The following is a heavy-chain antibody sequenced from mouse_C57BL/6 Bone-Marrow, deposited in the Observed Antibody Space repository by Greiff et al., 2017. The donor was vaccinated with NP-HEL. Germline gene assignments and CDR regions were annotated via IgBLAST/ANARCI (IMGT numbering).Heavy chain of an antibody. CDR3: TIIPTVVATKDWYFDV. Sequence: VQLVESGAELVRPGASVTLSCKASGYTFTDYEMHWVKQTPVHGLEWIGAIDPETGGTAYNQKFKGKAILTADKSSSTAYMELRSLTSEDSAVYYCTIIPTVVATKDWYFDVWGTGTTVTVSS. CDR2: IDPETGGT. J-gene: IGHJ1*03. D-gene: IGHD1-1*01. V-gene: IGHV1-15*01. CDR1: GYTFTDYE.